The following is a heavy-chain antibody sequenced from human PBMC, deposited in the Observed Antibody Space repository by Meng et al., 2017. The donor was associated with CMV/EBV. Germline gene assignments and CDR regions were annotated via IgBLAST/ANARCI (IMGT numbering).Heavy chain of an antibody. D-gene: IGHD6-6*01. Sequence: ASVKVSCKASGYTFTGYYMHWVRQAPGQGLEWMGWINPNSGGANYAQKFQGRVTMTRDTSISTAYMELSRLRSDDTAVYYCARVPEGELVSSRYWYFDLWGRGTLVTVSS. CDR3: ARVPEGELVSSRYWYFDL. V-gene: IGHV1-2*02. J-gene: IGHJ2*01. CDR1: GYTFTGYY. CDR2: INPNSGGA.